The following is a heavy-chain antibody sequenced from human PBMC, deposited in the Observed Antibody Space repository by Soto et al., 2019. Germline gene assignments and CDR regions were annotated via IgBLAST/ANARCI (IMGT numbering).Heavy chain of an antibody. CDR1: GGSISSSSYY. D-gene: IGHD6-19*01. V-gene: IGHV4-39*01. J-gene: IGHJ5*02. Sequence: SETLSLTCSVSGGSISSSSYYWGWIRQPPGKGLAWIGRIYYSGSIYYNPSLESRVTKSVDTSKNQFSLKLSSVTAAETAVYYCARQSSGWYNWFDPWGQGTLVTVS. CDR3: ARQSSGWYNWFDP. CDR2: IYYSGSI.